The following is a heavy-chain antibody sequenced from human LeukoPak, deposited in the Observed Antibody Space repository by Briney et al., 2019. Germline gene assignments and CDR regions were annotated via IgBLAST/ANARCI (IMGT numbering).Heavy chain of an antibody. CDR2: ISSSSSYT. CDR1: GFTFSDYY. V-gene: IGHV3-11*03. CDR3: ARRYSYGFDY. J-gene: IGHJ4*02. Sequence: GGCLRLSCAASGFTFSDYYMSWIRQAPGKGLEWVSYISSSSSYTNYADSVKGRFTISRDNAKNSLYLQMNSLRAEDTAVYYCARRYSYGFDYWGQGTLVTVSS. D-gene: IGHD5-18*01.